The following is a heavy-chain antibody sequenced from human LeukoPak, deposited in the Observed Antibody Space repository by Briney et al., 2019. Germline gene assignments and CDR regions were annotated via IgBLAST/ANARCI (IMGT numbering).Heavy chain of an antibody. CDR1: GYSFTSYW. D-gene: IGHD1-7*01. V-gene: IGHV5-51*01. CDR3: TRHMNGNYGLH. J-gene: IGHJ4*02. CDR2: IYPSDSDT. Sequence: GESLKISCKGSGYSFTSYWIGWVRQMPGKGLEWMGIIYPSDSDTRYSPTFQGQVTISADKSIGTAYLQWSSLKASDTAMYYCTRHMNGNYGLHWGQGTLVTVSS.